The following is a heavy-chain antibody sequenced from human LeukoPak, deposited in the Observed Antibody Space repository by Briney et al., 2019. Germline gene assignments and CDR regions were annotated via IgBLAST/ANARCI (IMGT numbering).Heavy chain of an antibody. CDR1: GFTFSDYY. CDR3: ARADMYCSGGSCLYFDY. V-gene: IGHV3-11*01. Sequence: RGSLRLTCAASGFTFSDYYMSWIRQAPGKGLERVSYISSSGSTIYYGDSVKGRFTISRDNAKNSLYLQMNSLRAEDTAVYYCARADMYCSGGSCLYFDYWGQGTLVTVSS. J-gene: IGHJ4*02. D-gene: IGHD2-15*01. CDR2: ISSSGSTI.